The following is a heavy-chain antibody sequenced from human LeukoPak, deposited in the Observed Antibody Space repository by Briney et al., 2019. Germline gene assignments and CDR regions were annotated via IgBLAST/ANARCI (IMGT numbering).Heavy chain of an antibody. V-gene: IGHV1-69*04. J-gene: IGHJ6*02. D-gene: IGHD6-13*01. CDR1: GGTFSSYA. CDR3: ATVSPIAAAGTHYYYGMDV. CDR2: IIPILGIA. Sequence: ASVKVSCKASGGTFSSYAISWVRQAPGQGLEWMGRIIPILGIANYAQKFQGRVTITADKSTSTAYMELSSLRSEDTAVYYCATVSPIAAAGTHYYYGMDVWGQGTTVTVSS.